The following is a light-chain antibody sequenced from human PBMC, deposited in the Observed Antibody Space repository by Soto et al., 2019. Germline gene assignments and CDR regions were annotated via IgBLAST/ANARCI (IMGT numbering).Light chain of an antibody. J-gene: IGKJ1*01. CDR3: QQYNNWPPWT. Sequence: MTQSPSTLSASIGDRATLSCRASQSVSSRYLAWYQQKPGQAPRLLIYGASTRATGIPARFSGSGSGTEFTLTISSLQSEDFAVYYCQQYNNWPPWTFGQGTKVDIK. CDR2: GAS. CDR1: QSVSSRY. V-gene: IGKV3-15*01.